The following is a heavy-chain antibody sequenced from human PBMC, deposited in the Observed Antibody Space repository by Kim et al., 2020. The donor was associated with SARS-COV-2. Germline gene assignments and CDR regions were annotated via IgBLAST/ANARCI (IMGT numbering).Heavy chain of an antibody. J-gene: IGHJ4*02. Sequence: NYAQKFEGRVTITADESTSTAYMELSSLRSEDTAVYYCASGGTVTPHFDYWGQGTLVTVSS. D-gene: IGHD4-17*01. V-gene: IGHV1-69*01. CDR3: ASGGTVTPHFDY.